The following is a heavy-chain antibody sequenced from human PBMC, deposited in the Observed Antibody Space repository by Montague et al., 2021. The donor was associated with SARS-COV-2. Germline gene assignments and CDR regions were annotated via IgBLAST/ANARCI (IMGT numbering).Heavy chain of an antibody. J-gene: IGHJ4*02. Sequence: SETLSLTCLVSGGTISTDNLYWYWAWIRQPPGKGLEWIGSIFHNGDSYYNPSLNTRVTISIDTSGTHFSLSLTSVTAPDTAVYYCAGHVSNLRAAVDYFDYWGQGTPVTVSS. V-gene: IGHV4-39*01. CDR2: IFHNGDS. D-gene: IGHD5/OR15-5a*01. CDR1: GGTISTDNLYWY. CDR3: AGHVSNLRAAVDYFDY.